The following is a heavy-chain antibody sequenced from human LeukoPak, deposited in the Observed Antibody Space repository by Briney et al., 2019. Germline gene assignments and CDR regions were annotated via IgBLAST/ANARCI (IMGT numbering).Heavy chain of an antibody. Sequence: GGSLRLSCAASGFTFSSYGTHWVRQAPGKGLEWVAVIWYDGSNKYYADSVKGRFTISRDNSKNTLYLQMNSLRAEDTAVYYCAKSDSYYYDSSGYYYVWGQGTLVTVSS. J-gene: IGHJ4*02. D-gene: IGHD3-22*01. V-gene: IGHV3-33*06. CDR2: IWYDGSNK. CDR1: GFTFSSYG. CDR3: AKSDSYYYDSSGYYYV.